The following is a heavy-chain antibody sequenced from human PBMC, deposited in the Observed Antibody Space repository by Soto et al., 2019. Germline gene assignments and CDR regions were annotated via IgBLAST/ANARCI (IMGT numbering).Heavy chain of an antibody. CDR2: ISYDGSNK. CDR3: VVVAATVPD. V-gene: IGHV3-30-3*01. CDR1: GFTFSSYA. D-gene: IGHD2-15*01. J-gene: IGHJ4*02. Sequence: QVQLVESGGGVVQPGRSLRLSCAASGFTFSSYAMHWVRQAPGKGLEWVAVISYDGSNKYYADSVKGRFTISRDNSKNTLYLQMNSLRAEDTAVYSGVVVAATVPDWGQGTLVTVSS.